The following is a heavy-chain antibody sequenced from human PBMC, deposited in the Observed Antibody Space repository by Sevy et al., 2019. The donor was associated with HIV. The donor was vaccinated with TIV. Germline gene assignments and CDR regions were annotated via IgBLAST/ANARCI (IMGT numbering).Heavy chain of an antibody. V-gene: IGHV3-20*01. CDR2: INWKTDNV. D-gene: IGHD3-22*01. CDR1: GFTFDDYA. CDR3: ARNTYYLDSTGFGAFDI. J-gene: IGHJ3*02. Sequence: GGSLRLSCAASGFTFDDYAMSWVRQAPGKGLEWVSAINWKTDNVGYADSVKGRFTIPRDNAKRSLYLQMNSLRPEDTALYHCARNTYYLDSTGFGAFDIWGQGIMVTVSS.